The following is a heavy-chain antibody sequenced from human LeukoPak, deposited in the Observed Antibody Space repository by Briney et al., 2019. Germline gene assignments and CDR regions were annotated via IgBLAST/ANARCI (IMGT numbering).Heavy chain of an antibody. CDR3: AKDVDCTVAGCSWYFDY. CDR1: GFTFSTYA. Sequence: GGSLRLSCAASGFTFSTYAMSWVRQAPGKGLEGVSAISGSGDSTFYADSVKGRFTISRDSSKNTLYLQMNSLRVEDTAVYYCAKDVDCTVAGCSWYFDYWGQGTLVSVSS. CDR2: ISGSGDST. J-gene: IGHJ4*02. V-gene: IGHV3-23*01. D-gene: IGHD2-15*01.